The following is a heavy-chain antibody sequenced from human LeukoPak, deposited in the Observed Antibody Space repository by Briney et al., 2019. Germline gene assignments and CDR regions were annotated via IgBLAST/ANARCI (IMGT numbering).Heavy chain of an antibody. CDR1: GFTFSSYA. CDR2: ISNDGSNK. J-gene: IGHJ3*01. V-gene: IGHV3-30-3*02. Sequence: GGSLRLSCAASGFTFSSYAMHWVRQTPGKGLEWVAVISNDGSNKYYADSVKGRFTISRDNSKDTLYLQMNSLRAEDTATYFCAKFPSYDSSGHDGFDVWGQGTRVTVSS. CDR3: AKFPSYDSSGHDGFDV. D-gene: IGHD3-22*01.